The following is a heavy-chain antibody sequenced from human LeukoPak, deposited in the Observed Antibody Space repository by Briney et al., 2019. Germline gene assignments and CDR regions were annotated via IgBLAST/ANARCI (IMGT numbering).Heavy chain of an antibody. Sequence: PSETLSLTCTVSGGSISSYYWSWIRQPPGKGLEWIGYIYYSGSTNYNLSLKSRVTISVDTSKNQFSLKLSSVTAADTAVYYCARGRNSGSYYDYWGQGTLVTVSS. D-gene: IGHD1-26*01. CDR2: IYYSGST. V-gene: IGHV4-59*01. CDR3: ARGRNSGSYYDY. CDR1: GGSISSYY. J-gene: IGHJ4*02.